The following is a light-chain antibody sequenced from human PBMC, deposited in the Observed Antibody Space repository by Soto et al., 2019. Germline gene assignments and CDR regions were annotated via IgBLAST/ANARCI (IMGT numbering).Light chain of an antibody. CDR3: QQYNNSPEYT. Sequence: EIVLTQSPGTLSLSPGERATLSCKASQSVTSRYLAWYQQKPGQAPRLLIYGASSRATGIPDRFSGSGSGTDFTLTISRREPEDFAVYFCQQYNNSPEYTFGQGNKLEIK. J-gene: IGKJ2*01. CDR1: QSVTSRY. CDR2: GAS. V-gene: IGKV3-20*01.